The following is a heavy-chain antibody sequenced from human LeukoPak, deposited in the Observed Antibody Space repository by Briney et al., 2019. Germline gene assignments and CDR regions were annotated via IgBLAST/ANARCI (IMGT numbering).Heavy chain of an antibody. V-gene: IGHV1-69*04. CDR3: GSGGRYYDSSGYLDY. Sequence: ASVKVSCKASGGTFSSYAISWVRQAPGQGLEWMGRIIPIFGNTNYAQKLQGRVTITADKSTSTAYMELSSLRSEDTAVYYCGSGGRYYDSSGYLDYWGQGTMVTVSS. J-gene: IGHJ4*02. D-gene: IGHD3-22*01. CDR1: GGTFSSYA. CDR2: IIPIFGNT.